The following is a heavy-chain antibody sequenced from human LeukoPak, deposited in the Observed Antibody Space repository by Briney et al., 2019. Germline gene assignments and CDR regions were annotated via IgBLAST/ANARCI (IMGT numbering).Heavy chain of an antibody. CDR3: ARAAIAAARIYYYMDV. D-gene: IGHD6-13*01. CDR1: GFTFSSYS. Sequence: GGSLRLSCAASGFTFSSYSMNWVRQAPGKGLEWVSSISSSSNYIYYADSLKVRFTISRDNAENSLYLQMNSLRAEDTAVYYCARAAIAAARIYYYMDVWGKGTTVTVSS. J-gene: IGHJ6*03. V-gene: IGHV3-21*01. CDR2: ISSSSNYI.